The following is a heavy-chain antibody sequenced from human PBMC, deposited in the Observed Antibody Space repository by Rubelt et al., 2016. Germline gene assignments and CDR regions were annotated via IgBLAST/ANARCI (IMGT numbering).Heavy chain of an antibody. CDR3: AKDSAYSSSSAYYFDS. J-gene: IGHJ4*02. D-gene: IGHD6-6*01. V-gene: IGHV3-30*18. CDR2: ISFDESSR. CDR1: GFTLNRFG. Sequence: ESGGGVVQPGGSLRLSCAASGFTLNRFGMHWVRQAPGKGLEWVAVISFDESSRYYVDSVKGRFTISRDTSKNTVYLQMNSLRAEDTAVYYCAKDSAYSSSSAYYFDSWGQGTLVTVSS.